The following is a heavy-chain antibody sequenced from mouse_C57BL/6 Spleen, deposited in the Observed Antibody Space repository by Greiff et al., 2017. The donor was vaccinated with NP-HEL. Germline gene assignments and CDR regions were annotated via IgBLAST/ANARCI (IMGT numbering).Heavy chain of an antibody. CDR3: ARDGFRYAMDY. CDR2: INYDGSST. Sequence: EVQVVESEGGLVQPGSSMKLSCTASGFTFSDYYMAWVRQVPEKGLEWVANINYDGSSTYYLDSLKSRFIISRDNAKNILYLQMSSLKSEDTATYYCARDGFRYAMDYWGQGTSVTVSS. V-gene: IGHV5-16*01. J-gene: IGHJ4*01. CDR1: GFTFSDYY.